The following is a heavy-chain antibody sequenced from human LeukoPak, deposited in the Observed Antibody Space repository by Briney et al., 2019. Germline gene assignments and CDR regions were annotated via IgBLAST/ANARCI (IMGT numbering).Heavy chain of an antibody. CDR1: GGSISSGDYY. V-gene: IGHV4-30-4*08. Sequence: PSETLSLTRTVSGGSISSGDYYWSWIRQPPGKGLEWIGYIYYSGSTYYNPSHKSRVTISVDTSKNQFSLKLSSVTAADTAVYYCASLYDSSGYLTGFDYWGQGTLVTVSS. CDR3: ASLYDSSGYLTGFDY. CDR2: IYYSGST. D-gene: IGHD3-22*01. J-gene: IGHJ4*02.